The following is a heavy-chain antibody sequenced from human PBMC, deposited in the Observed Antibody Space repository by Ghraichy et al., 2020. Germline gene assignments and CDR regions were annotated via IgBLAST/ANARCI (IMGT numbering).Heavy chain of an antibody. D-gene: IGHD2-15*01. CDR3: ARVNPRAVVVATWYGMDV. V-gene: IGHV1-18*04. Sequence: ASVKVSCKASGYTFTSYGITWVRQAPGQGLEWMGWISANNGDTKYAQKFQNRVTMTTETSTSTAYMEVRSLRSDDTATYYCARVNPRAVVVATWYGMDVWGQRTTVTVSS. J-gene: IGHJ6*02. CDR2: ISANNGDT. CDR1: GYTFTSYG.